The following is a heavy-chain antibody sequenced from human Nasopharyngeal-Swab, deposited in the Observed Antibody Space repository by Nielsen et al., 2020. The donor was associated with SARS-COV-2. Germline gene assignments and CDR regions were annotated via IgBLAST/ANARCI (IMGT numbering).Heavy chain of an antibody. CDR3: ARVGSDSHQGVFDL. Sequence: GGSLRLSCAASGFTFSSYGMHWVRQAPGKGLEWVAVISYDGSNKYYADSVKGRFTISRDNSKNTLYLQMNSLRAEDTAVYYCARVGSDSHQGVFDLWGRGTLVTVSS. CDR2: ISYDGSNK. CDR1: GFTFSSYG. D-gene: IGHD3-10*01. J-gene: IGHJ2*01. V-gene: IGHV3-30*03.